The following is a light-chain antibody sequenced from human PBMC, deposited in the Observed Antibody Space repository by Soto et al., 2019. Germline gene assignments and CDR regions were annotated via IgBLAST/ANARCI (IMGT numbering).Light chain of an antibody. V-gene: IGKV1-39*01. Sequence: DIQITQSPSSLFASVGDRVTITCRASQSISSYLNWYQQKPGKAPKLLIYAASSLQSGVPSRFSGSGSGTDFTLTISRLEPEDFAVYYCQQYDTFGQGTRLEIK. CDR3: QQYDT. CDR1: QSISSY. CDR2: AAS. J-gene: IGKJ5*01.